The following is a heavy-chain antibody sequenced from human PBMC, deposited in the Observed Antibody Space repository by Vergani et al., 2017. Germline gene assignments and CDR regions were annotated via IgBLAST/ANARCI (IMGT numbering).Heavy chain of an antibody. CDR3: GIVADFYGLGSRLLDL. CDR2: MYHSGST. D-gene: IGHD3-10*01. CDR1: GGSMSGYY. V-gene: IGHV4-59*01. J-gene: IGHJ5*02. Sequence: QVRLQESGPGLVKPSETLSLTCSVSGGSMSGYYWSWIRQPQGKELEWIGYMYHSGSTNYNPSLETRVTISGDTSKNQFSLKLNSVTAADTAVYYCGIVADFYGLGSRLLDLWGQGILVTVSS.